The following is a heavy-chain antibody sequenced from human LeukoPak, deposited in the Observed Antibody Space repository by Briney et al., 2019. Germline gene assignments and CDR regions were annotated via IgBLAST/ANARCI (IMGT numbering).Heavy chain of an antibody. CDR1: GGTFSSYA. CDR3: ARSEQWLVRGDWFDP. CDR2: IIPILGIA. J-gene: IGHJ5*02. D-gene: IGHD6-19*01. V-gene: IGHV1-69*04. Sequence: SVKVSCKASGGTFSSYAISWVRQAPGQGLEWMGRIIPILGIANYAQKFQGRVTITADKSTSTAYMELSSLRSKDTAAYYCARSEQWLVRGDWFDPWGQGTLVTVSS.